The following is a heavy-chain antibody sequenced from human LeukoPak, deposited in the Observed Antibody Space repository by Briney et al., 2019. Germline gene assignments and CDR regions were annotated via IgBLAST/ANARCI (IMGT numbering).Heavy chain of an antibody. CDR2: INESGST. J-gene: IGHJ3*02. V-gene: IGHV4-34*01. Sequence: SETLSLTCAVFGGSFSGYFWSWIRQPPGKGLEWIGEINESGSTNYNPSLKSRVTISVDTSKNQFSLKLSSVTAADTAVYYCARALEIQLGDFDIWGQGTMVTVSS. D-gene: IGHD5-18*01. CDR1: GGSFSGYF. CDR3: ARALEIQLGDFDI.